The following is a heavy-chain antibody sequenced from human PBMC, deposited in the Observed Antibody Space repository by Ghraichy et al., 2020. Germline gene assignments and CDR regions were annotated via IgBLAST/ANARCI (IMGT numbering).Heavy chain of an antibody. D-gene: IGHD3-3*01. Sequence: GGSLRLSCAASGFTFSSYGMHWVRQAPGKGLEWVAVISYDGSNKYYADSVKGRFTISRDNSKNTLYLPMNSLRAEDTAVYYCAKDRRFLEWTSIDYWGQGTLVTVSS. CDR1: GFTFSSYG. V-gene: IGHV3-30*18. CDR3: AKDRRFLEWTSIDY. J-gene: IGHJ4*02. CDR2: ISYDGSNK.